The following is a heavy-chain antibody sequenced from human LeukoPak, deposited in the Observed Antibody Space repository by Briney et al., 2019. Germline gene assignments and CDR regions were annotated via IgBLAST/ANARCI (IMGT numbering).Heavy chain of an antibody. CDR3: ARGESEDGYRFDY. D-gene: IGHD5-24*01. Sequence: SETLSLTCAVYGGSFSGYHWSWIRQPPGEGLVWIGEINHSGSTNYNPSLKSRVTISVDTSKNQFSLKLSSVTAADTAVYYYARGESEDGYRFDYWGQGTLVTVSS. CDR2: INHSGST. V-gene: IGHV4-34*01. CDR1: GGSFSGYH. J-gene: IGHJ4*02.